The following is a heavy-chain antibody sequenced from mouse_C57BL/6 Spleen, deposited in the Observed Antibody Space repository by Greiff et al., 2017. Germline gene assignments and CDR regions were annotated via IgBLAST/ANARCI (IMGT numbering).Heavy chain of an antibody. V-gene: IGHV1-55*01. CDR3: ARGVYYYGSSYYWYFDV. CDR2: IYPGSGST. D-gene: IGHD1-1*01. J-gene: IGHJ1*03. Sequence: QVQLKEPGAELVKPGASVKMSCKASGYTFTSYWITWVKQRPGQGLEWIGDIYPGSGSTNYNEKFKSKATLTVDTSSSTAYMQLSSLTSEDSAVYYCARGVYYYGSSYYWYFDVWGTGTTVTVSS. CDR1: GYTFTSYW.